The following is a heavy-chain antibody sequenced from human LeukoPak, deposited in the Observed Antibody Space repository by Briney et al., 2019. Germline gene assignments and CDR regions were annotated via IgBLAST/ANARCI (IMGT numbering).Heavy chain of an antibody. D-gene: IGHD4-17*01. V-gene: IGHV5-51*01. Sequence: GESLKISCKGSGYSFTSYWIGWVRQMPGKGLEWMGIIYPGDSDTRYSPSFQGQVTISADKSISTAYLQWSSLKASDAAMYYCARDDYGDYGAGSWFDPWGQGTLVTVSS. CDR2: IYPGDSDT. CDR3: ARDDYGDYGAGSWFDP. J-gene: IGHJ5*02. CDR1: GYSFTSYW.